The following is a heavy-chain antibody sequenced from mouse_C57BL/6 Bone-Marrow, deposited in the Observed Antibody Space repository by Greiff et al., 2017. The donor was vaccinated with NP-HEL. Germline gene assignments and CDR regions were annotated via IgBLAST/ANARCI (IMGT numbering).Heavy chain of an antibody. J-gene: IGHJ2*01. CDR3: ARGDYYGSSLSSYAYYVDY. CDR2: ISYDGSN. CDR1: GYSITSGYY. D-gene: IGHD1-1*01. Sequence: ESGPGLVKPSQSLSLTCSVTGYSITSGYYWNWIRQFPGNKLEWMGYISYDGSNNYNPSLKNRISITRDTSKNQFFLKLNSVTTEDTATYYCARGDYYGSSLSSYAYYVDYWGQGTTLTVSS. V-gene: IGHV3-6*01.